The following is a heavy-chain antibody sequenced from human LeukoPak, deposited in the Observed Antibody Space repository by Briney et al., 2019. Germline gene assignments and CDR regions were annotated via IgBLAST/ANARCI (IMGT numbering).Heavy chain of an antibody. CDR2: IYTTGST. J-gene: IGHJ4*02. CDR1: GGYISSGTYY. V-gene: IGHV4-61*02. D-gene: IGHD3-22*01. CDR3: ARVTTGGYYNC. Sequence: PSETLSLTCTVSGGYISSGTYYWTWIRQPAGKGLEWIGRIYTTGSTNYNPSLKSRVTMSTDASKNQFSLKLSSVTAADTAVYYCARVTTGGYYNCWGQGTLVTVSS.